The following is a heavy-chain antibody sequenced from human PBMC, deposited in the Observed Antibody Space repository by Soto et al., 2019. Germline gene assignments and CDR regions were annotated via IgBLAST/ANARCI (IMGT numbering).Heavy chain of an antibody. CDR2: IKEDGSEK. CDR1: GFTFSSYW. J-gene: IGHJ4*02. D-gene: IGHD3-10*01. V-gene: IGHV3-7*04. Sequence: EVQLVESGGGLVQHGGSLRLSCAASGFTFSSYWMSWVRQAPGRGLEWVGNIKEDGSEKYYVDSVNGRFTVSRDNAKNSLYLQMNSLRAEDTAVYYCARATGADKEDYWGQGTLVTVSS. CDR3: ARATGADKEDY.